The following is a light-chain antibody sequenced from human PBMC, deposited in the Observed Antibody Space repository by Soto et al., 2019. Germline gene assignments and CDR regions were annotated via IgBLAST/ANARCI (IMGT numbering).Light chain of an antibody. V-gene: IGKV3-15*01. Sequence: EIVMTQSPATLSVSPGERATLSCRASQSVGNNLAWYQQKPGQAPRLLIHGASTRAPGITARFSGGGSGTEFTLTISSLQSEDFAVYYCQQYGSSPTTFGQGTKVDIK. J-gene: IGKJ1*01. CDR3: QQYGSSPTT. CDR1: QSVGNN. CDR2: GAS.